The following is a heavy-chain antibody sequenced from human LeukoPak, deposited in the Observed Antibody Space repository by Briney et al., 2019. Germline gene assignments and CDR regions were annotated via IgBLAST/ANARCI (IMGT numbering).Heavy chain of an antibody. D-gene: IGHD1-26*01. Sequence: TGGSLRLSCAASGFTFSSYAMSWVRQAPGKGLEWVSAISGSGGSTYYADSVKGRFTISRDNAKNSVYLQMNSLRAEDTAVYYCARDSFSGDDLDYWGQGTLVTVSS. J-gene: IGHJ4*02. CDR3: ARDSFSGDDLDY. V-gene: IGHV3-23*01. CDR1: GFTFSSYA. CDR2: ISGSGGST.